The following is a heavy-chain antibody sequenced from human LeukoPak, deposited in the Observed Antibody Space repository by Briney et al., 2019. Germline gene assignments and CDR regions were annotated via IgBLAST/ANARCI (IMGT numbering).Heavy chain of an antibody. CDR3: ARIAAAGTANWFDP. CDR2: IYPPDSDI. CDR1: GYSFTTYW. J-gene: IGHJ5*02. V-gene: IGHV5-51*01. D-gene: IGHD6-13*01. Sequence: GESLKISCKGSGYSFTTYWIGWVRQMPGKGLEWMGIIYPPDSDIKYSPSFQGQVTISADKSISTAYLQWSSLKASDTAMYYCARIAAAGTANWFDPWGQGTLVTVSS.